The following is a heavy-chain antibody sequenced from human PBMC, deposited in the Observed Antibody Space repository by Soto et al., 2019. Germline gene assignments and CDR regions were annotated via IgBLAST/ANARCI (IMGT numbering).Heavy chain of an antibody. D-gene: IGHD2-15*01. CDR3: ARVPPRRGRVGPDYNWFDP. V-gene: IGHV1-8*01. CDR1: GYTFTSYD. Sequence: QVQLVQSGAEVKKPGASVKVSCKASGYTFTSYDTNWVRQATGQGLEWMGWMNPNSGNTGYAQKFQGRVTMTRNTSISTAYMELRSLGSEDTAVYYFARVPPRRGRVGPDYNWFDPWGQGTLVTVSS. J-gene: IGHJ5*02. CDR2: MNPNSGNT.